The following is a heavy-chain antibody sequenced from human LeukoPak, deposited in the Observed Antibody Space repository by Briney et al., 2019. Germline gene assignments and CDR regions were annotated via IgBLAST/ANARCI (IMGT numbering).Heavy chain of an antibody. CDR3: ASAHPITVGYYFDY. D-gene: IGHD2-15*01. J-gene: IGHJ4*02. CDR2: INHSGST. Sequence: SETLSLICAVYGGSFSGYYWSWIRQPPGKGLEWIGEINHSGSTNYNPSLKSRVTISVDTSKNQFSLKLSSVTAADTAVYYCASAHPITVGYYFDYWGQGTLVTVSS. CDR1: GGSFSGYY. V-gene: IGHV4-34*01.